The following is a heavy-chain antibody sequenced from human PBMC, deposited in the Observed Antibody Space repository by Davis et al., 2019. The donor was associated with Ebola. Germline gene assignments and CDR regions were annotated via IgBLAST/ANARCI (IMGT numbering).Heavy chain of an antibody. CDR3: ARDFEYSSSGDYYYYGMDV. CDR2: ISSSSSYI. V-gene: IGHV3-21*01. J-gene: IGHJ6*02. CDR1: GFTFSSYS. D-gene: IGHD6-6*01. Sequence: GESLKISCAASGFTFSSYSMNWVRQAPGKGLEWVSSISSSSSYIYYADSVKGRFTISRDNAKNSLYLQMNSLRAEDTAVYYCARDFEYSSSGDYYYYGMDVWGQGTTVTVSS.